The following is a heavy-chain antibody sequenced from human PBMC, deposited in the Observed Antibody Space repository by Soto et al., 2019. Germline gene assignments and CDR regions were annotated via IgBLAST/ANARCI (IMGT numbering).Heavy chain of an antibody. CDR2: ISGSGAGT. V-gene: IGHV3-23*01. CDR1: GFTFSSYA. Sequence: EVQLLESGGGLVQPGGSLRLSCAASGFTFSSYAMTWVRQAPGKGLEWVSAISGSGAGTYYADSVKGRFTISRDNSKNTIYLQMNSLRAEDAAVYYCARGEGLRFLDGGSDFWGQGTLVTVSS. D-gene: IGHD3-3*01. J-gene: IGHJ4*02. CDR3: ARGEGLRFLDGGSDF.